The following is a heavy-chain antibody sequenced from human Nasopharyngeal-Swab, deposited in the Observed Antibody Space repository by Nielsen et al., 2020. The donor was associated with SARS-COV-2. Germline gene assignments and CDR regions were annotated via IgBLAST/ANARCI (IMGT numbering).Heavy chain of an antibody. V-gene: IGHV4-34*01. CDR3: ARGLSSVVPSPVLGLGPWYTFYYMDV. J-gene: IGHJ6*03. CDR1: GGSISDST. Sequence: SQTLSLTCAVFGGSISDSTWNWIRQPPGKGLEWVGEIKPGRGPLFGPPLKSRVSISVDPSKNQFSLRLTSVTAADTAVYHCARGLSSVVPSPVLGLGPWYTFYYMDVWDKGTTVTVSS. CDR2: IKPGRGP. D-gene: IGHD1-14*01.